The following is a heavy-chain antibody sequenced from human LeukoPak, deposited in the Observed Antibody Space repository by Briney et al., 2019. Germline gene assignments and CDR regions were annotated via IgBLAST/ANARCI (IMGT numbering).Heavy chain of an antibody. CDR2: ISGSGGST. D-gene: IGHD6-19*01. V-gene: IGHV3-23*01. CDR1: GFTVSSNY. J-gene: IGHJ4*02. Sequence: GGSLRLSCAASGFTVSSNYMSWVRQAPGKGLEWVSAISGSGGSTYYADSVKGRFTISRDNSKNTPYLQMNSLRAEDTAVYYCAKDLMGRSGWQLEIDYWGQGTLVTVSS. CDR3: AKDLMGRSGWQLEIDY.